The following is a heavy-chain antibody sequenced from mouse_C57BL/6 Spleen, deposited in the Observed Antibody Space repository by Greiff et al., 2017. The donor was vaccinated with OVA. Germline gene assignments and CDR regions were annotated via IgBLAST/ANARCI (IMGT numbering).Heavy chain of an antibody. V-gene: IGHV1-55*01. Sequence: QVQLQQPGAELVKPGASVKMSCKASGYTFTSYWITWVKQRPGQGLEWIGDIYPGSGSTKYNETFTSKVKLPVDTSSSTAYMQLISLTSEDSAVYYCARGEANWELDYWGQGTTLTVSS. CDR1: GYTFTSYW. D-gene: IGHD4-1*01. J-gene: IGHJ2*01. CDR3: ARGEANWELDY. CDR2: IYPGSGST.